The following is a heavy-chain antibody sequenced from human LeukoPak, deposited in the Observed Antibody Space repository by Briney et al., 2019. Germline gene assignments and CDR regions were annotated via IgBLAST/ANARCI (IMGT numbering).Heavy chain of an antibody. J-gene: IGHJ5*02. V-gene: IGHV1-18*01. CDR1: GYTFPNYG. CDR2: ISAYHVNT. CDR3: ARIVYDYVWGSSRFYWFDL. Sequence: ASVHVSYKASGYTFPNYGIIGVRQAPGQGLEWVGWISAYHVNTNYAQKLQGRVTITTDTSTSTAYMELRSLRSDDPAVYYCARIVYDYVWGSSRFYWFDLWGQGTLVTVSS. D-gene: IGHD3-16*02.